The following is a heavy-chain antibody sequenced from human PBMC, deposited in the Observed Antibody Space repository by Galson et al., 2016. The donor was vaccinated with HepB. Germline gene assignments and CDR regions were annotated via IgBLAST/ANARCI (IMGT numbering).Heavy chain of an antibody. CDR1: GGSINTDNW. CDR3: ARIGEYSSSWYTAYDI. J-gene: IGHJ3*02. D-gene: IGHD6-13*01. Sequence: SETLSLTCAVSGGSINTDNWWSWVRQPPGKGLEWIGQVYHTGDTHYHPSLNNRVTMPVDKSKKQFSLKLTSVTAADTALYYCARIGEYSSSWYTAYDIWGPGTMVTVSS. CDR2: VYHTGDT. V-gene: IGHV4-4*02.